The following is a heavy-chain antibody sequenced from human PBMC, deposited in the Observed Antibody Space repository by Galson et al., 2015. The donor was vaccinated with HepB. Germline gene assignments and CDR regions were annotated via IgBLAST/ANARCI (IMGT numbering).Heavy chain of an antibody. CDR2: ISSSSSYI. CDR3: ARGGSSGWTPDY. J-gene: IGHJ4*02. CDR1: GFTFSSYS. V-gene: IGHV3-21*01. D-gene: IGHD6-19*01. Sequence: SLRLSCAASGFTFSSYSMNWVRQAPGKGLEWVSSISSSSSYIYYADSVKGRFTISRDNAKNSLYLQMNSLRAEDTAVYYCARGGSSGWTPDYWGQGTLVTVSS.